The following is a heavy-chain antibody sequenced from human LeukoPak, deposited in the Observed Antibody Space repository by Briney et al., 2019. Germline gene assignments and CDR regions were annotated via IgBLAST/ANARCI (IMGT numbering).Heavy chain of an antibody. D-gene: IGHD3-22*01. CDR1: GGSISSYY. V-gene: IGHV4-59*01. J-gene: IGHJ4*02. Sequence: PSETLSLTCTVSGGSISSYYWSWIRQPPGKGPEWIGYISYSGSTSYNPSLKSRVTITLDTSKNQFSLKLSSVTAADTAVYYCAREGYDSNIYYKADYWGQGTLVTVSS. CDR2: ISYSGST. CDR3: AREGYDSNIYYKADY.